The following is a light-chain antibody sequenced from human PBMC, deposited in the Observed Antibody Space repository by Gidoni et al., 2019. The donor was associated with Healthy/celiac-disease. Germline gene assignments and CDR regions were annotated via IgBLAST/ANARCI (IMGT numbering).Light chain of an antibody. CDR3: QQDYNLPWT. CDR1: QSVSSSY. J-gene: IGKJ1*01. Sequence: EIVMTQSPATLSLSPGERATLSCRASQSVSSSYLSWYQQKPGHAPRLLIYGASTRATGIPARFSGSGSGTDFTLTISSLQPEDFAVYYCQQDYNLPWTFGQGTKVEIK. V-gene: IGKV3D-7*01. CDR2: GAS.